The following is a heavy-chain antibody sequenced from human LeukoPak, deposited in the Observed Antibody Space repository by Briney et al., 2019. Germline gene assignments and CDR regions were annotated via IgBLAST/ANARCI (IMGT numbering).Heavy chain of an antibody. CDR3: ASRSGEVGYFDL. CDR1: GASIHSYY. D-gene: IGHD6-25*01. V-gene: IGHV4-59*01. Sequence: SETLSLTCAVSGASIHSYYCSWIRHPPGKGLEWIGYIYHSGSTNYNPSVKSRVTISVDTSKNEFSLKLNSVTAADTAVYYCASRSGEVGYFDLWGRGTLVTVSS. CDR2: IYHSGST. J-gene: IGHJ2*01.